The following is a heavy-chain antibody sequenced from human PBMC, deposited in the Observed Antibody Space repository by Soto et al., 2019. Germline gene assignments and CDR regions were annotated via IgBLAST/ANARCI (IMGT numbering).Heavy chain of an antibody. CDR1: GFTFSSYD. J-gene: IGHJ3*02. D-gene: IGHD1-26*01. CDR3: AREEPSEHAFDI. V-gene: IGHV3-13*01. CDR2: IGTAGDT. Sequence: TGGSLRLSCAASGFTFSSYDMHWVRQATGKGLEWVSAIGTAGDTYYPGSVKGRFTISRENAKNSLYLQMNSLRAGDTAVYYCAREEPSEHAFDIWGQGTMVTVSS.